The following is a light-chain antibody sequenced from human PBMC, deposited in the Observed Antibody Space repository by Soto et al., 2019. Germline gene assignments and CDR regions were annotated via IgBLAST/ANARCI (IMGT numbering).Light chain of an antibody. CDR2: AAS. J-gene: IGKJ3*01. CDR1: QDIRNF. Sequence: DIQMTQSPTSLSASVGDRVTITCRASQDIRNFVAWYQQKPGKAPKLLIYAASTLQSGVPSRFSGSGSGTDFTITSNSLQPEDVATYSCQKYSSVPVFGPGTKVEIK. CDR3: QKYSSVPV. V-gene: IGKV1-27*01.